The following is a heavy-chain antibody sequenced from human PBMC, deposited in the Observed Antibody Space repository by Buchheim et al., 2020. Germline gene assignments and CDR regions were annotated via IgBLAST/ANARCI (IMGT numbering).Heavy chain of an antibody. CDR2: ISYDGSNK. V-gene: IGHV3-30-3*01. CDR1: GFTFSSYA. Sequence: QVQLVESGGGVVQPGRSLRLSCAASGFTFSSYAMHWVRQAPGKGLEWVAVISYDGSNKYYADSVKGRFTISRDNSKNTLYLQMNSLRAEDTAVYYCARDGLYSRGPSYYGMDVWGQGTT. CDR3: ARDGLYSRGPSYYGMDV. D-gene: IGHD2-15*01. J-gene: IGHJ6*02.